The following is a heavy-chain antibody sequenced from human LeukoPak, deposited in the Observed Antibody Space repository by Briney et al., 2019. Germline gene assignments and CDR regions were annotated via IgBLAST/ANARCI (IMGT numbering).Heavy chain of an antibody. CDR3: ATNSGSYFLH. Sequence: ASVKVSCKVSGCTLTYLVIHWVRQAPGKGLEWMGGFDPEDGGTVYAQNFQGRVTMTEDSSTDTAYMELSSLISEDTAVYYCATNSGSYFLHWGQGTLVTVSS. J-gene: IGHJ1*01. CDR1: GCTLTYLV. D-gene: IGHD1-26*01. V-gene: IGHV1-24*01. CDR2: FDPEDGGT.